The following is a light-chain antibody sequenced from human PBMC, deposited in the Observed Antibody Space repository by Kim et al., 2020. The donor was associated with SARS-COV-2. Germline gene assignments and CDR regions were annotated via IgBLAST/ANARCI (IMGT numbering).Light chain of an antibody. Sequence: IVLTQSPGTLSLSPGERATLSCRASQSVSSSYLAWYQQKPGQAPRLLIYGASSRATGIPDRFSGSGSGTDFTLTISRLEPEDFAVYYCQQYGSSPVTFDQGTKVDIK. J-gene: IGKJ1*01. CDR3: QQYGSSPVT. CDR2: GAS. CDR1: QSVSSSY. V-gene: IGKV3-20*01.